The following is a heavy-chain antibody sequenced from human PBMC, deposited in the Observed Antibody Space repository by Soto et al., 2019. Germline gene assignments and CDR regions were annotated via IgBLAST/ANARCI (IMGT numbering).Heavy chain of an antibody. CDR2: ISAYNGNT. Sequence: ASVKVSCKASGYTFTIYGISWVRQAPGQGLEWMGWISAYNGNTNYAQKLQGRVTMTTDTSTSTAYMELRSLRSDDTAVYYCARSHGGFLEWLDYYGMDVWGQGTTVTVSS. CDR1: GYTFTIYG. CDR3: ARSHGGFLEWLDYYGMDV. J-gene: IGHJ6*02. D-gene: IGHD3-3*01. V-gene: IGHV1-18*01.